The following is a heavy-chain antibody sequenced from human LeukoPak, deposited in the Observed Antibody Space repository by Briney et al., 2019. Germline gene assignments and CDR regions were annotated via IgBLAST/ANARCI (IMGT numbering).Heavy chain of an antibody. CDR1: GFTFSSYW. CDR3: ARDVTPYYYDSSGSLNY. Sequence: PGGSLRLSCAASGFTFSSYWMSWVRQAPGKGLEGVANIKQDGSEKYYVDSVKGRFTISRDNAKNSLYLQMNSLRAEDTAVYYCARDVTPYYYDSSGSLNYWGQGTLVTVSS. V-gene: IGHV3-7*01. CDR2: IKQDGSEK. J-gene: IGHJ4*02. D-gene: IGHD3-22*01.